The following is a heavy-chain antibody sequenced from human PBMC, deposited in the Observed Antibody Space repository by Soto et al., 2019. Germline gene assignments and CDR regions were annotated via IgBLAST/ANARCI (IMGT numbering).Heavy chain of an antibody. D-gene: IGHD2-2*01. CDR1: GYSFTTYW. CDR3: AIALGYCSSTSCYSGYAMDV. CDR2: IDPSDSYT. J-gene: IGHJ6*02. Sequence: PGESLKISFRGSGYSFTTYWINWVRQMPGKGLEWMGRIDPSDSYTNYSPSFQGHVTISVDKSISTAYLQWSSLKASDTAMYYCAIALGYCSSTSCYSGYAMDVWGQGTTVTVSS. V-gene: IGHV5-10-1*01.